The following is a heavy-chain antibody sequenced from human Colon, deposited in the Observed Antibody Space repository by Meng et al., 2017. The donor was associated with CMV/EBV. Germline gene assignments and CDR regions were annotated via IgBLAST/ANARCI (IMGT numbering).Heavy chain of an antibody. V-gene: IGHV3-23*01. Sequence: GGSLRLSCTASEFSLSNFGVHWVRQAPGKGLEWVSSIGGGGVNAYYTEAVKGRFTISRDNSRNTLYLELSSLRADDTAVYYCAKGADYLNFWSGYAYWGQGTLVTVSS. CDR2: IGGGGVNA. CDR1: EFSLSNFG. J-gene: IGHJ4*02. D-gene: IGHD3-3*01. CDR3: AKGADYLNFWSGYAY.